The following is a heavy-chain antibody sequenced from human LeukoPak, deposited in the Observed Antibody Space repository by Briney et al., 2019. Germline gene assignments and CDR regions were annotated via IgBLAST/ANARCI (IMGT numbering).Heavy chain of an antibody. CDR1: VGSISSSSYY. D-gene: IGHD6-6*01. CDR3: ARRVFEYSSSSHYYYYYMDV. Sequence: PSETLSLTCTVSVGSISSSSYYWGSIRQPPGKGLGWIGSIYYSGSTYYNPSLKSRVTISVDTSKNQFSLKLSSVTAADTAVYYCARRVFEYSSSSHYYYYYMDVWGKGTTVTVSS. CDR2: IYYSGST. V-gene: IGHV4-39*07. J-gene: IGHJ6*03.